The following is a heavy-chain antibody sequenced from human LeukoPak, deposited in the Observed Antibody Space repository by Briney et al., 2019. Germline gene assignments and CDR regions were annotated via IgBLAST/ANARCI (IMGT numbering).Heavy chain of an antibody. J-gene: IGHJ5*02. CDR2: ISGSGRSI. D-gene: IGHD3-22*01. V-gene: IGHV3-48*01. CDR3: ARGRYYDTSAYNYFVP. CDR1: GFTFSAYS. Sequence: GGSLRLSCAASGFTFSAYSMNWIRQAPGKGLEWISYISGSGRSIFSADSVRGRFTISRDNANNSLFLQMNSLRAEDTAVYYCARGRYYDTSAYNYFVPWGQEPLDTVSS.